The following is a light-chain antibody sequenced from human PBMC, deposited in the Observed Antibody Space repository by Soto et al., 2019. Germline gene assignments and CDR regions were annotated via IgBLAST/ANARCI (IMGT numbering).Light chain of an antibody. CDR2: AAS. J-gene: IGKJ4*01. V-gene: IGKV1-9*01. Sequence: IQLTQSPSSLSASVGDSVTITCRASQGISRYLSWYQQKPGRAPKLLISAASTLQSGVPARFSGSGSGTDFTLSITSLQPEDFVTYYCQQLNTYPVTFGGGTKVDIK. CDR1: QGISRY. CDR3: QQLNTYPVT.